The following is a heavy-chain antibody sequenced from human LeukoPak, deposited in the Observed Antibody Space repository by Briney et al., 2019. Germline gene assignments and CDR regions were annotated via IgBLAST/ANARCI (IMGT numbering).Heavy chain of an antibody. V-gene: IGHV4-4*02. J-gene: IGHJ4*02. D-gene: IGHD3-22*01. CDR1: GGSISSSNW. Sequence: SETLSLTCAVSGGSISSSNWWSWVRQPPGKGLEWIGEIYHSGSTNYNPSLKSRVTISVDKSKNQFSLKLSSVTAADTAVYYCARGFPQSGYYYDSSGYSYYFDYWGQGTLVTVSS. CDR2: IYHSGST. CDR3: ARGFPQSGYYYDSSGYSYYFDY.